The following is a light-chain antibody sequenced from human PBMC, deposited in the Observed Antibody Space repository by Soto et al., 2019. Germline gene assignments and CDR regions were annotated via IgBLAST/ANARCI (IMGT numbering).Light chain of an antibody. CDR3: SSYAGSNNRVI. V-gene: IGLV2-8*01. CDR2: EVS. J-gene: IGLJ2*01. Sequence: QYALTQPPSASGSPGQSVTISCTGTSSTVGGHDYVSWYQQHPGKAPKLMIYEVSKRPSGVPDRFSGSKSGNTASLTVSGLQAEDEADYYCSSYAGSNNRVIFGGGTKLTVL. CDR1: SSTVGGHDY.